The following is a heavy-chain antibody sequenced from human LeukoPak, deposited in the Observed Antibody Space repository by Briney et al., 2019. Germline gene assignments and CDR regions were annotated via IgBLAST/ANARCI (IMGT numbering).Heavy chain of an antibody. Sequence: PGGSLTLSCAASGFTVRSNYMSWVRQAPGKGLEWVSVIYSGGNTYYADSVKGRSTISRDNSKNTLYLQMNSLRAEDTAVYYCAREGYCSSTSCYTLGDAFDIWGQGTMVTGSS. D-gene: IGHD2-2*02. CDR3: AREGYCSSTSCYTLGDAFDI. J-gene: IGHJ3*02. V-gene: IGHV3-53*01. CDR2: IYSGGNT. CDR1: GFTVRSNY.